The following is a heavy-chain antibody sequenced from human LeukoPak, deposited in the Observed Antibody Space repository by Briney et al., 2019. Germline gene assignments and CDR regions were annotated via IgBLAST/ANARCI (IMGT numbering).Heavy chain of an antibody. CDR2: MNPNSGNT. CDR1: GYTFTSYD. V-gene: IGHV1-8*01. Sequence: SVKVSCKASGYTFTSYDINWVRQATGQGLEWMGWMNPNSGNTGNAQKFQGRVTMTRNTSISTAYMELSSLRSEDTAVYYCARGRVGYYASWFDPWGQGTLVTVSS. D-gene: IGHD3-10*01. CDR3: ARGRVGYYASWFDP. J-gene: IGHJ5*02.